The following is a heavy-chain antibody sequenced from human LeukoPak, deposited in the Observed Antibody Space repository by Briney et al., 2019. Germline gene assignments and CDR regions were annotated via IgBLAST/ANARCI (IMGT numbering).Heavy chain of an antibody. V-gene: IGHV3-43D*03. Sequence: GGSLRLSCAASGFTFDDYAMHWVRQAPGKGLEWVSLISWDGGSTYYADSVKGRFTVSRDNSKKTVSLQMHSLRREDTAVYYCVKDLLQWYKFDSWGQGTLVIVSS. D-gene: IGHD4-23*01. CDR1: GFTFDDYA. J-gene: IGHJ4*02. CDR3: VKDLLQWYKFDS. CDR2: ISWDGGST.